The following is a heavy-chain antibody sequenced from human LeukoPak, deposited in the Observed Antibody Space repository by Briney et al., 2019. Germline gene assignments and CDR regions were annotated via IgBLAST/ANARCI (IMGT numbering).Heavy chain of an antibody. CDR2: ISYDGRNK. CDR1: GFIFSSYA. V-gene: IGHV3-30*18. D-gene: IGHD3-3*01. CDR3: AKTLRGYDFWTGYFLDY. Sequence: GGSQSLSCAASGFIFSSYAMHRVRQAPGKGLEWVAVISYDGRNKNYADSVKGRFTISRDNSKNTLYLQMTSLRPEDTAVYYCAKTLRGYDFWTGYFLDYWGQGTLVTVSS. J-gene: IGHJ4*02.